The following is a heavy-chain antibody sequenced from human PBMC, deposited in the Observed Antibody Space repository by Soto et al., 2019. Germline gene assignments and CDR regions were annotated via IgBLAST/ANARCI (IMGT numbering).Heavy chain of an antibody. Sequence: QVRLVESGGGVVQPGTSLRLSCAASEFTFPNYAMHWVRQAPGKALEWVAVIRYDGTEKYYADSVKGRFTFSRDNSKHILYSEMSNLRGDDTVGFYFARARNNGWGESAYWGQGTLVTVSS. D-gene: IGHD3-10*01. CDR3: ARARNNGWGESAY. V-gene: IGHV3-30-3*01. J-gene: IGHJ4*02. CDR2: IRYDGTEK. CDR1: EFTFPNYA.